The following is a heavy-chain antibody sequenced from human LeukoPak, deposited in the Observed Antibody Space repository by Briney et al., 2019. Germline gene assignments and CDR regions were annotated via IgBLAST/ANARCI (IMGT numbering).Heavy chain of an antibody. V-gene: IGHV4-61*01. J-gene: IGHJ4*02. D-gene: IGHD6-6*01. CDR1: GGSVSSGSYY. Sequence: SETLSLTCTVSGGSVSSGSYYWSWIRQPPGKGLEWIGYIYYSGSTNYNPSLRSRVTISVDTSKNQFSLKLSSVTAADTAVYYCARESRIAARNFDYWGQGTLVTVSS. CDR2: IYYSGST. CDR3: ARESRIAARNFDY.